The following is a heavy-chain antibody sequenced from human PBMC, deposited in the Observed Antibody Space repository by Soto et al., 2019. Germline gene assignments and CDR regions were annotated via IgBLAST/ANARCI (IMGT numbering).Heavy chain of an antibody. CDR1: GFTFSSYG. CDR3: ARGIAAAGMGFYYYYGMDV. V-gene: IGHV3-33*01. J-gene: IGHJ6*02. Sequence: QVQLVESGGGVVQPGRSLRLSCAASGFTFSSYGMHWVRQAPGKGLEWVAVIWYDGSNKYYADSVKGRFTISRDNSKDTLYLQMNSRRAEDTAVYYCARGIAAAGMGFYYYYGMDVWGQGTTVTVSS. CDR2: IWYDGSNK. D-gene: IGHD6-13*01.